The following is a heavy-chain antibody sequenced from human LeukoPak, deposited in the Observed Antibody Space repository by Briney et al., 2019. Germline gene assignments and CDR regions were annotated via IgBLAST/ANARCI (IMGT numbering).Heavy chain of an antibody. Sequence: GASVKVSCKASGGTFSSYAISWVRQAPGQGLEWMGGIIPIFGTANYAQKLQGRVTITTDESTSTAYMELSSLRSEDRAVYYWARGIVINDYYYMDVWGKGTTVTVSS. D-gene: IGHD2/OR15-2a*01. CDR3: ARGIVINDYYYMDV. J-gene: IGHJ6*03. CDR1: GGTFSSYA. CDR2: IIPIFGTA. V-gene: IGHV1-69*05.